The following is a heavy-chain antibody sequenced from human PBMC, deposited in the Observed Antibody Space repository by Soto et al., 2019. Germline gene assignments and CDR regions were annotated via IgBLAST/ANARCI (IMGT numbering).Heavy chain of an antibody. CDR3: AKARATYYYGSGPFDY. V-gene: IGHV3-23*01. CDR1: GFTFSSYA. D-gene: IGHD3-10*01. Sequence: EVQLLESGGGLVQPGGSLRLSCAASGFTFSSYAMNWVRQAPGKGLEWVSAISGSGGSTYYADSVKGRFTISRDNSKNTRYLQRNSLGAEDTAVYYCAKARATYYYGSGPFDYWGQGTLVTVSS. J-gene: IGHJ4*02. CDR2: ISGSGGST.